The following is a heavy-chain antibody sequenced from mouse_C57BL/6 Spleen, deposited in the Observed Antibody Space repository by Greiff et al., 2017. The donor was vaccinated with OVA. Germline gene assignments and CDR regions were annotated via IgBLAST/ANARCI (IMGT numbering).Heavy chain of an antibody. CDR1: GYTFTDYY. CDR2: INPYNGGT. V-gene: IGHV1-19*01. D-gene: IGHD1-1*01. CDR3: ARRRYGSTYFDY. Sequence: EVQRVESGPVLVKPGASVKMSCKASGYTFTDYYMNWVKQSHGKSLEWIGVINPYNGGTSYNQKFKGKATLTVDKSSSTAYMELNSLTSEDSAVYYCARRRYGSTYFDYWGQGTTLTVSS. J-gene: IGHJ2*01.